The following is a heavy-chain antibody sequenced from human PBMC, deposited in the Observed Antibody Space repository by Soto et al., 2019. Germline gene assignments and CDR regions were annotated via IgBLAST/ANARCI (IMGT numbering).Heavy chain of an antibody. D-gene: IGHD3-3*01. CDR1: GGSISSYY. Sequence: QVQLQESGPGLVKPSETLSLTCTVSGGSISSYYWSWIRQPPGKGLEWIGYIYYSGSTNYNPSLKSRVTLAVDTSKHQFSLKLSSVTAADTAVYYCARDRPESSGYSPYYFDYWGQGTLVTVSS. J-gene: IGHJ4*02. V-gene: IGHV4-59*01. CDR2: IYYSGST. CDR3: ARDRPESSGYSPYYFDY.